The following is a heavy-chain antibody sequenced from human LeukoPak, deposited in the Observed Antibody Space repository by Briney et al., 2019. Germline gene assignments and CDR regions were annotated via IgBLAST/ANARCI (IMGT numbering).Heavy chain of an antibody. CDR1: GGSISSYY. V-gene: IGHV4-59*12. J-gene: IGHJ4*02. CDR3: ARASGSYLEVYFDY. CDR2: IYYSGST. D-gene: IGHD1-26*01. Sequence: PSETLSLTCTVSGGSISSYYWSWIRQPPGKGLEWIGYIYYSGSTYYNPSLKSRVTISVDTSKNQFSLKLSSVTAADTAVYYCARASGSYLEVYFDYWGQGTLVTVSS.